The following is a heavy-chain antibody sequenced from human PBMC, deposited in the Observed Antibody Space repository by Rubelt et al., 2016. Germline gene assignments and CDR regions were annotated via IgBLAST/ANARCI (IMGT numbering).Heavy chain of an antibody. J-gene: IGHJ5*01. CDR2: INYGGTKI. CDR1: GFTFSTYW. CDR3: VREWTEKRFDS. V-gene: IGHV3-74*01. D-gene: IGHD3/OR15-3a*01. Sequence: VDLVESGGGVVQPGGALRLSCAASGFTFSTYWMHWVRQVPEKGLVWVSRINYGGTKIVDAYFVEGRFTISRANAKNMVFLQMNSLRVEDTGIYECVREWTEKRFDSWGPGTLVAVSS.